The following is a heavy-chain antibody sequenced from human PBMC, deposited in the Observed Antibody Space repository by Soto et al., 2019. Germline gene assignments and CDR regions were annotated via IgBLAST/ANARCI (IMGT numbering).Heavy chain of an antibody. CDR3: ARASIDSYYDFWSGYYNRYYYYYYMDV. Sequence: RASVKVSCKASGYTFTSYYMHWVRQAPGQGLEWMGIINPSGGSTSYAQKFQGRVTMTRDTSTSTVYMELSSLRSEDTAVYYCARASIDSYYDFWSGYYNRYYYYYYMDVWGKGTTVTVSS. D-gene: IGHD3-3*01. J-gene: IGHJ6*03. V-gene: IGHV1-46*03. CDR2: INPSGGST. CDR1: GYTFTSYY.